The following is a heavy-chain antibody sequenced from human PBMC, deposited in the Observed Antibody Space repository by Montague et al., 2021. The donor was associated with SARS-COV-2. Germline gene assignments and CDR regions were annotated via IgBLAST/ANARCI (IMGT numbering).Heavy chain of an antibody. CDR1: GDSISSSSYN. Sequence: SETLSLTCTVSGDSISSSSYNWGWIRQPPGKGLEWIGSVHYSGRPYYXPSLKSRVTIYVDTSKNQLSLKLSSVTAADMAVYYCTRHVHMTWPEPSPGFDYWGQGTLVTVSS. CDR3: TRHVHMTWPEPSPGFDY. J-gene: IGHJ4*02. D-gene: IGHD1-1*01. CDR2: VHYSGRP. V-gene: IGHV4-39*01.